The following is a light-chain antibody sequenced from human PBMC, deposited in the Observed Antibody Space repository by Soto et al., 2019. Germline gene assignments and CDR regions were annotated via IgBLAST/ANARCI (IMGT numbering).Light chain of an antibody. CDR1: QSLFYSSDNKNY. V-gene: IGKV4-1*01. Sequence: DIVVTQSPDSLAASLGERATINCQSSQSLFYSSDNKNYLRWYQQKPGQPPKLLIYWASTRESGVPERFSGAGYGTDFTLTISSQQAEDVAVYYCQQYYDTPLTFGGGTKVEIK. CDR2: WAS. CDR3: QQYYDTPLT. J-gene: IGKJ4*01.